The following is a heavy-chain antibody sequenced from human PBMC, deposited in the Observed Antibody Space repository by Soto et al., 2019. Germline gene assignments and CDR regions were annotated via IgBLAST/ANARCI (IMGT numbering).Heavy chain of an antibody. CDR3: AMLGGWSGGSNDMDV. D-gene: IGHD6-19*01. Sequence: EVQLVESGGGLVQPGGSLRLSCAASGLIFSDYHMDWVRQAPGKGLERVGRISRKANSYTTEYAASVKGRFTISRDDSKNSLYLQMNSLKTEDTAVYYCAMLGGWSGGSNDMDVWGQGTTVTVSS. CDR2: ISRKANSYTT. V-gene: IGHV3-72*01. J-gene: IGHJ6*02. CDR1: GLIFSDYH.